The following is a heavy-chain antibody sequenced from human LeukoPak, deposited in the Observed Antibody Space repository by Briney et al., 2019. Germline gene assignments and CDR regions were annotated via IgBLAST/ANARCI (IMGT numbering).Heavy chain of an antibody. D-gene: IGHD1-26*01. CDR1: GFTVSSHY. Sequence: GGSLRLSCAASGFTVSSHYMRRVRQDQGNRMECVSVIYGGGRSEYAASVKGRFTISRDNSKNTLYLQMNSLRAEDTAVYYCARESGSYYGVTLDYWGQGTLVTVSS. J-gene: IGHJ4*02. CDR3: ARESGSYYGVTLDY. CDR2: IYGGGRS. V-gene: IGHV3-66*01.